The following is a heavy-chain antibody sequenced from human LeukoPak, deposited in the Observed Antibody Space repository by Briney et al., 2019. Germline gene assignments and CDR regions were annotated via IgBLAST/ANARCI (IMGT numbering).Heavy chain of an antibody. CDR3: ASLLSSGWYLENY. CDR1: GFTFSSYS. Sequence: SGGSLRLSCAASGFTFSSYSMNWVRQAPGKGLEGVSYISSSSSTIYYADSVKGRFTISRDNAKNSLYLQMNSLRAEDTAVYYCASLLSSGWYLENYWGQGTLVTVSS. J-gene: IGHJ4*02. V-gene: IGHV3-48*01. D-gene: IGHD6-19*01. CDR2: ISSSSSTI.